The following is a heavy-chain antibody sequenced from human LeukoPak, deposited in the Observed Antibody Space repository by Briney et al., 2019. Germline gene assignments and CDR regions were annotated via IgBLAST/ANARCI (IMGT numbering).Heavy chain of an antibody. J-gene: IGHJ3*02. D-gene: IGHD4-17*01. CDR3: ARDSSVTGAFDI. Sequence: SQTLSLTCAVSGGSIGSGGYSWSWIRQPPGKGLEWIGYIYHSGSTYYNPSLKSRVTISVDRSKNQFSLKLSSVTAADAAVYYCARDSSVTGAFDIWGQGTMVTVSS. CDR2: IYHSGST. CDR1: GGSIGSGGYS. V-gene: IGHV4-30-2*01.